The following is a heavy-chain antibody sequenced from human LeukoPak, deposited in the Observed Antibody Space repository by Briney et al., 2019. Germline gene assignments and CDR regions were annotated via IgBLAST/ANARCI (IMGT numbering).Heavy chain of an antibody. CDR2: IFYTGNA. V-gene: IGHV4-59*08. D-gene: IGHD2-15*01. Sequence: SETLSLTCTVTGGSISGYHWNWIRLSPGKGLEWIANIFYTGNADYNPSLESRVTISVDTSKNEIYLTLSSVTAADTAIYYCARKTYCSGGRCYGENWFDPWGQGTLVTVSS. J-gene: IGHJ5*02. CDR3: ARKTYCSGGRCYGENWFDP. CDR1: GGSISGYH.